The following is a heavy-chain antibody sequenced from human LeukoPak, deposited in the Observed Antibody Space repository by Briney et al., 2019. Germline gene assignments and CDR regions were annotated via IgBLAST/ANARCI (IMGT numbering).Heavy chain of an antibody. CDR2: FSGSGSST. D-gene: IGHD6-19*01. J-gene: IGHJ4*02. CDR1: GFTFSNFG. CDR3: AKARVADNGWTFNDY. Sequence: GGSLRLSCAASGFTFSNFGMSWVRQAPGKGLEWVSSFSGSGSSTYYADSVKGRFSVSRDNSKNTLYLQMNSLRAEDTAVYYCAKARVADNGWTFNDYWGQGTLVTVSS. V-gene: IGHV3-23*01.